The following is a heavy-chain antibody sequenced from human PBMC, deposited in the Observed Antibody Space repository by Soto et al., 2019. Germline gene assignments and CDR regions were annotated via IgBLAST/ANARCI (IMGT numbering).Heavy chain of an antibody. J-gene: IGHJ3*01. CDR2: ITGTGGRT. Sequence: EVQLLESGGGLVQPGGSLKLSCAASGFTFSNYAMRWVRQAPGQGLECVSSITGTGGRTYYADSVKGRFTISRDNSKNTLYLQTNSLRAEDTALYYCAKDLRVLLWFGDLDAFDFWGQGTMVTVSS. CDR1: GFTFSNYA. CDR3: AKDLRVLLWFGDLDAFDF. D-gene: IGHD3-10*01. V-gene: IGHV3-23*01.